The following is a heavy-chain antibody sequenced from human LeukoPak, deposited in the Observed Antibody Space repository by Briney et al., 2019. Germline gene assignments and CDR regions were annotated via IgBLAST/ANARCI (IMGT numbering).Heavy chain of an antibody. D-gene: IGHD4-17*01. CDR1: GYIFTSYW. CDR2: IYPGDSDT. V-gene: IGHV5-51*01. J-gene: IGHJ1*01. CDR3: VRDGDSEYFLN. Sequence: GESLMISCKGSGYIFTSYWIGWVRRMPGEGLEWMGIIYPGDSDTRYSPSFPGQVTISADKSITTAYLQWSSLKASDTAMYYCVRDGDSEYFLNWGQGTLFTVSS.